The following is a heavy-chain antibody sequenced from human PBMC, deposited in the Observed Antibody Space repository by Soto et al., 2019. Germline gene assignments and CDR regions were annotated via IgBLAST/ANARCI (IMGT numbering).Heavy chain of an antibody. J-gene: IGHJ6*03. CDR2: ISSSGSTI. CDR3: ARDLNWKDYYGSGSYGYMDV. Sequence: GGSLRLSCAASGFTFSDYYMSWIRQAPGKGLEWVSYISSSGSTIYYADSVKGRFTISRDNAKNSLYLQMNSLRAEDTAVYYCARDLNWKDYYGSGSYGYMDVWGKGTTVTVSS. D-gene: IGHD3-10*01. CDR1: GFTFSDYY. V-gene: IGHV3-11*01.